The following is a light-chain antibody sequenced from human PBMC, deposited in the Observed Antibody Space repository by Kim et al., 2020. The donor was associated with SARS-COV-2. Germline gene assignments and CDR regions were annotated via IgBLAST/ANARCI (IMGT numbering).Light chain of an antibody. CDR3: QQYNNWPGT. CDR2: DAF. Sequence: VSPGERATLSCRASQSVSSNLAWYQQKPGPAPRLLIYDAFIRATGIPASFSGSGSGTEFTLTINSLQSEDFAVYYCQQYNNWPGTFGQGTRLEIK. J-gene: IGKJ5*01. V-gene: IGKV3-15*01. CDR1: QSVSSN.